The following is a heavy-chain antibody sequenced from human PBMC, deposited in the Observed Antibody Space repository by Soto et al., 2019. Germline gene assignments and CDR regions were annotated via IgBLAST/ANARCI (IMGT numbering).Heavy chain of an antibody. CDR3: ARVIRLYSSSWYEYYGMDV. CDR2: ISYDGSNK. Sequence: PGGSLRLSCAASGFTFKNFAMHWVRQAPGKGLEWVAVISYDGSNKYYADSVKGRFTISRDNSKNTLYLQMNSLRAEDTAVYYCARVIRLYSSSWYEYYGMDVWGQGTTVTVSS. D-gene: IGHD6-13*01. CDR1: GFTFKNFA. V-gene: IGHV3-30-3*01. J-gene: IGHJ6*02.